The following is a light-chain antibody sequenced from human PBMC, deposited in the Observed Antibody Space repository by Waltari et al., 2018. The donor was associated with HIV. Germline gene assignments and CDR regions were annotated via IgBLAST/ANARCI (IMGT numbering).Light chain of an antibody. J-gene: IGLJ1*01. Sequence: QSALTHPASVSGSPGQSIPISCTGTSSDVGGYNSVSWYQLHPGKAPKLMIYAVTNRPSGVSNRFSGSKSDNTASLTISGLQAEDEADYYCSSYTSTSTVYVFGTGTEVTVL. CDR3: SSYTSTSTVYV. CDR2: AVT. V-gene: IGLV2-14*03. CDR1: SSDVGGYNS.